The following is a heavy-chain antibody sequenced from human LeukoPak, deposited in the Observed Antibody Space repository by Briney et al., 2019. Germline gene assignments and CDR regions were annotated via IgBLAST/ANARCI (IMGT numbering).Heavy chain of an antibody. CDR3: ATDPSNNDILTGYQLT. Sequence: ASVKVSCKVFGHTLTELSMHWVRLVPGKGLEWMGGFDPEDGETVYAQNFQDRVTMTEDTSTDTAYMELRSLRSEDTAVYYCATDPSNNDILTGYQLTWGQGTLVTVSS. CDR1: GHTLTELS. J-gene: IGHJ5*02. D-gene: IGHD3-9*01. V-gene: IGHV1-24*01. CDR2: FDPEDGET.